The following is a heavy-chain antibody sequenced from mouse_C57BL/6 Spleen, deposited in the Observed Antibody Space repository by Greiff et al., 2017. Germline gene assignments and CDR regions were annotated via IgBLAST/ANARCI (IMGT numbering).Heavy chain of an antibody. CDR3: ARQPPYYAMDY. Sequence: EVKLMESGGGLVKPGGSLKLSCAASGFPFSSYTMSWVRQTPEKRLEWVATISGGGGHTYYPDSVKGRFTISRDNAKNTLYLQMSSLRSEDTALYYCARQPPYYAMDYWGQGTSVTVSS. CDR1: GFPFSSYT. J-gene: IGHJ4*01. V-gene: IGHV5-9*01. CDR2: ISGGGGHT.